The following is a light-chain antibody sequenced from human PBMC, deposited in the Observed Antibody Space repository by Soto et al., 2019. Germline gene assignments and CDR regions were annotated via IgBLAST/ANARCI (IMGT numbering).Light chain of an antibody. CDR1: QSVTSN. Sequence: EIVMTQSPATLSVSPGERATLSCRASQSVTSNLAWYQQKPGQAPRLLMYGASTRATGIPARFSGSGSGTEFTLTISRLQSEDFAVYYCQQYNNWYTFGQGTKLEIK. CDR3: QQYNNWYT. CDR2: GAS. V-gene: IGKV3-15*01. J-gene: IGKJ2*01.